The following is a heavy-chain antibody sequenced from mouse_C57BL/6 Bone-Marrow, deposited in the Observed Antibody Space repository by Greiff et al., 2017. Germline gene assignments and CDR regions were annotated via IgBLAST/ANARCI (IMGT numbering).Heavy chain of an antibody. CDR1: GFNITDDY. V-gene: IGHV14-4*01. D-gene: IGHD1-1*02. CDR2: IDPENGDT. Sequence: VQLQQPGAELVRPGASVKLSCTASGFNITDDYMHWVKQRPEQGLEWIGWIDPENGDTEYASKFQGKATITADTSSNTAYLQLSSLTSEDTAVYYCTRGGVSTTRFGFWCRGTLVTVTA. CDR3: TRGGVSTTRFGF. J-gene: IGHJ3*01.